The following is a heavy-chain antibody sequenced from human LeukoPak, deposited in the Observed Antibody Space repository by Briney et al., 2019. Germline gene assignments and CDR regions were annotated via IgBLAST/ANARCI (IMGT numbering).Heavy chain of an antibody. D-gene: IGHD3-16*01. CDR1: GFTFSSYG. Sequence: GRSPRPSCAASGFTFSSYGMHWGRQAPGKGLEWVAVICYDGSNKYYADSVKGRFTIARDNSKGTMYVQMSSLRVEDSAVYYCIRELFDDYSLDYWGQGALVTVSS. V-gene: IGHV3-33*01. J-gene: IGHJ4*02. CDR2: ICYDGSNK. CDR3: IRELFDDYSLDY.